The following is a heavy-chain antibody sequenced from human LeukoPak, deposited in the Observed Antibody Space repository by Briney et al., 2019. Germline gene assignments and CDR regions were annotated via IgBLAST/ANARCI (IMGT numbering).Heavy chain of an antibody. Sequence: GGSLRLSCAASGFTFSSYAMSWVRQAPGKGLGWVSGISSSGGSTVYADSVKGRFTISRDNSKNTLYLQMNSLRAEDTAVYYCAKVMITFGGVIAHFDYWGQGTLVTVSS. CDR2: ISSSGGST. D-gene: IGHD3-16*02. V-gene: IGHV3-23*01. CDR1: GFTFSSYA. CDR3: AKVMITFGGVIAHFDY. J-gene: IGHJ4*02.